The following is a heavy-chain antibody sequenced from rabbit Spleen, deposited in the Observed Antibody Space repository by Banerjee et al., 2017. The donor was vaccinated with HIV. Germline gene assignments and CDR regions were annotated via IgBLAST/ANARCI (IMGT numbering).Heavy chain of an antibody. V-gene: IGHV1S40*01. CDR2: TAAGGSPFT. CDR3: ARDTGTSFSTYGMDL. Sequence: QSLEESGGDLVKPGASLTLTCTASGLDFSSSYDMCWVRQAPGKGLEWIACTAAGGSPFTYYATWAKGRFTCSKASSTTVTLQMTSLTAADTATYFCARDTGTSFSTYGMDLWGPGTLVTVS. J-gene: IGHJ6*01. D-gene: IGHD8-1*01. CDR1: GLDFSSSYD.